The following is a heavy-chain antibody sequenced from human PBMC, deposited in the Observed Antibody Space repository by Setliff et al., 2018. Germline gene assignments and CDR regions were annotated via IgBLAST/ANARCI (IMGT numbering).Heavy chain of an antibody. V-gene: IGHV4-34*12. J-gene: IGHJ4*02. CDR3: ARHATYYYGSGNLPFDS. Sequence: CAVYGDSLSGYYWSWIRQSPKKGLEWIGEIMPGRDTLYSPSLESRLTITIDTSKSQFSLKLSSVTAADTAVYYCARHATYYYGSGNLPFDSWGQGTLVTV. D-gene: IGHD3-10*01. CDR1: GDSLSGYY. CDR2: IMPGRDT.